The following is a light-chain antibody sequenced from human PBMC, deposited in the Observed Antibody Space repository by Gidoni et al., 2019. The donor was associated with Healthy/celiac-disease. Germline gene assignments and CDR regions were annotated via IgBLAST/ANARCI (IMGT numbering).Light chain of an antibody. CDR3: QQSYSTPRVT. CDR2: AAS. J-gene: IGKJ2*01. V-gene: IGKV1-39*01. Sequence: DIPMTQSPSSLSASVGDRVTITCRASQSISSYLNWYQQKPGKAPKLLIYAASSLQSWVPSRFSGSGSGTDFTLTISSLQPEDFATDYCQQSYSTPRVTFGQGTKLEIK. CDR1: QSISSY.